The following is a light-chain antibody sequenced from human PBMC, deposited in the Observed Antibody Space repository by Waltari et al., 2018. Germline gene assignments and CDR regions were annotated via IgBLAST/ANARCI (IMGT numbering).Light chain of an antibody. V-gene: IGKV1-6*01. CDR3: LQDYKYPPT. Sequence: IQVTQSPASLAASVGDRVTGTCRASQGSRNNIGWYQQKPGKSPKLLIYAASSLHIEVPSRFSGSGPGTDFTLTISSLQPEDFATYDCLQDYKYPPTFGQGPELAIK. CDR1: QGSRNN. J-gene: IGKJ2*01. CDR2: AAS.